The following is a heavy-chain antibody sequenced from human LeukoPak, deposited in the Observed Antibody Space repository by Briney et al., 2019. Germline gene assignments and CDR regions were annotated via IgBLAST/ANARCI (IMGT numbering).Heavy chain of an antibody. J-gene: IGHJ4*02. CDR2: FFLKGST. V-gene: IGHV4-38-2*02. CDR3: ARVRAYCSGGSCED. D-gene: IGHD2-15*01. Sequence: SETLSLTCTVSGYSITSAYYWGWIRQPPGKGLEWIGSFFLKGSTYYNPSLKSRVTISVDTSKNQFSLKLSSVTAADTAVYYCARVRAYCSGGSCEDWGQGTLVTVSS. CDR1: GYSITSAYY.